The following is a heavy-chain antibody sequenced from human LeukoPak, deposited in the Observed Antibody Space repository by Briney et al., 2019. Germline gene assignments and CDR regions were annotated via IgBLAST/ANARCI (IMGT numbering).Heavy chain of an antibody. CDR1: GGSFSGYY. D-gene: IGHD1-26*01. Sequence: SETLSLTCAVYGGSFSGYYWSWIRQPPGKGLEWIGEINHSGSTNYNPSLKSRVTISVDTSKNQFSLKLSSVTAADTAVYYCARVSRYSGSYYRGGDLDYWGQGTLVTVSS. CDR3: ARVSRYSGSYYRGGDLDY. V-gene: IGHV4-34*01. J-gene: IGHJ4*02. CDR2: INHSGST.